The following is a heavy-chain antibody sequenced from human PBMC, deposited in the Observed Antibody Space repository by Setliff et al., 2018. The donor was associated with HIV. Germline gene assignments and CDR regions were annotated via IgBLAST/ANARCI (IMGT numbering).Heavy chain of an antibody. CDR3: ARDHKYYYDSSGLDY. V-gene: IGHV4-31*02. Sequence: PSETLSLTCTVSGGSVTSGGHYWSWIRQQPGKAPEWIGYIHYTGSNFYNPSLTDRLTISVDTSKNQFSLKLSYVTAADTAVYYCARDHKYYYDSSGLDYWGQGTLVTVSS. CDR1: GGSVTSGGHY. J-gene: IGHJ4*02. CDR2: IHYTGSN. D-gene: IGHD3-22*01.